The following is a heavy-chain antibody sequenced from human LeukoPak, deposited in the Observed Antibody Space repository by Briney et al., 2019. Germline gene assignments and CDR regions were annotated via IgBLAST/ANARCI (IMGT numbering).Heavy chain of an antibody. V-gene: IGHV4-34*01. CDR1: GGSFSGY. Sequence: SETLSLTCAVYGGSFSGYWSWIRQPPGKGLEWIGQVYHSGSTSYNPSLKSRVIISIDMSKNQFSLKLSSVTAADMAVYYCARHGGFYFDYWGQGALVTVSS. D-gene: IGHD3-16*01. CDR2: VYHSGST. CDR3: ARHGGFYFDY. J-gene: IGHJ4*02.